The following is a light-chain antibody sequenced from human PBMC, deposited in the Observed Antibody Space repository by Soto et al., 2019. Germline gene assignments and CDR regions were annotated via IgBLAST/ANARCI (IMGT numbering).Light chain of an antibody. J-gene: IGLJ2*01. Sequence: QSVLTQPPSVSGAPGQRVTISCTGSSSNIGAPYDVHWYQQLPGTAPKLLIYGNNNRPSGVPDRFSGSKSGTSASLAITGLQAEDEADYYCQSYDSSLRGSVFGGWTKLTVL. CDR2: GNN. V-gene: IGLV1-40*01. CDR3: QSYDSSLRGSV. CDR1: SSNIGAPYD.